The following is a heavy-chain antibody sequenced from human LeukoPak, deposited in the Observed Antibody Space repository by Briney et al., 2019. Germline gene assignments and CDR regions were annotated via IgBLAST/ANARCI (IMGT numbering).Heavy chain of an antibody. CDR1: GGSFSNYY. CDR3: ARWNLDLAYDI. V-gene: IGHV4-59*08. D-gene: IGHD1-1*01. Sequence: SETLSLTCTLSGGSFSNYYWTWIRQPPGKGLEWLGYIYSTGSISYNPSLESRVPISIDTSKNTFSLKLTSVTAADTAVYFCARWNLDLAYDIWGQGTMVTVSS. J-gene: IGHJ3*02. CDR2: IYSTGSI.